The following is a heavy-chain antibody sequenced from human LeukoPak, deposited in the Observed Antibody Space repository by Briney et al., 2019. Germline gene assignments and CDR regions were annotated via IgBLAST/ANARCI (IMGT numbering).Heavy chain of an antibody. D-gene: IGHD2-15*01. CDR3: ARVASPVVVVARGDAFDI. Sequence: GASVKVSCKASGYTFTSYAMHWVRQAPGQRLEWMGWINAGNGNTKYSQKFQGRVTITRDTSASTAYMELSSLRSEDTAVYYCARVASPVVVVARGDAFDIWGQGTMVTVSS. CDR1: GYTFTSYA. CDR2: INAGNGNT. J-gene: IGHJ3*02. V-gene: IGHV1-3*01.